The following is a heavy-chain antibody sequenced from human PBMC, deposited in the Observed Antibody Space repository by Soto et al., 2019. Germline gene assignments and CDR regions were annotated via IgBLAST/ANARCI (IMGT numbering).Heavy chain of an antibody. V-gene: IGHV1-69*10. CDR2: INPSIGNA. Sequence: SVKVSCKASGGTFSSYAISWVRQAPGQGLEWMGWINPSIGNAKYSQKFQGRVTITRDTSASTAYMELSSLRSEDTAVYYCARVEATANYYYYGMDVWGQGTTVTVSS. J-gene: IGHJ6*02. CDR3: ARVEATANYYYYGMDV. D-gene: IGHD6-25*01. CDR1: GGTFSSYA.